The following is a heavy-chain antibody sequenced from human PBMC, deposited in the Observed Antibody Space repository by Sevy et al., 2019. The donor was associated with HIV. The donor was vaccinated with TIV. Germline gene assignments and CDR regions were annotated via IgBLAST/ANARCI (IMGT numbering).Heavy chain of an antibody. CDR2: IIPIFGTA. V-gene: IGHV1-69*06. CDR1: GGTFSSYA. Sequence: ASLKVSCKASGGTFSSYAISWVRQAPGQGLEWMGGIIPIFGTANYAQKFQGRVTITADKSTSTAYMELSSLRSEDTAVYYCALGQDYYYYMDVWGKGTTVTVSS. J-gene: IGHJ6*03. CDR3: ALGQDYYYYMDV.